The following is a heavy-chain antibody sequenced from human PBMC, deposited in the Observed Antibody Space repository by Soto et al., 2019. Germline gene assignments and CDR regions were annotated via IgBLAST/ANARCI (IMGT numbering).Heavy chain of an antibody. D-gene: IGHD2-15*01. V-gene: IGHV3-66*01. Sequence: EVHLVESGGGLVQPGGSLRLSCTASGFIVSDTYVNWVRQAPGKGLEWVSVISNRGDTHYADSVRGRFSLSRDISDNTSHHQTNNLRVEDTAVYYCAREPGYCRGGSCSITGDAYDIWGQGTMVTVSS. CDR3: AREPGYCRGGSCSITGDAYDI. CDR2: ISNRGDT. J-gene: IGHJ3*02. CDR1: GFIVSDTY.